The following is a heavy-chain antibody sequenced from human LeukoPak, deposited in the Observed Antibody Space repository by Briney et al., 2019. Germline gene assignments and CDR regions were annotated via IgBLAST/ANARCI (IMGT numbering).Heavy chain of an antibody. Sequence: GGSLRLSCAASGFTFSTYEMNWVRQAPGQGLEWVSAISTSTGSTYYADSVKGRFTISRDNSKNTLYLQMSSLRAEDTALYYCAKDATGDWYYFDYWGQGTLVTVSS. CDR2: ISTSTGST. J-gene: IGHJ4*02. D-gene: IGHD7-27*01. CDR1: GFTFSTYE. V-gene: IGHV3-23*01. CDR3: AKDATGDWYYFDY.